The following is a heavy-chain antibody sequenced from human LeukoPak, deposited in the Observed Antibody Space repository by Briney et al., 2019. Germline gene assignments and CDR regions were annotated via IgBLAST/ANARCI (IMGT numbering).Heavy chain of an antibody. V-gene: IGHV1-69*13. D-gene: IGHD6-13*01. CDR1: GYTFITYH. CDR3: AREWFGFIAAADTYHNWFDP. J-gene: IGHJ5*02. Sequence: GASVKVSCKASGYTFITYHMHWVRQAPGQGLEWMGGIIPIFGTANYAQKFQGRVTITADESTSTAYMELSSLRSEDTAVYYCAREWFGFIAAADTYHNWFDPWGQGTLVTVSS. CDR2: IIPIFGTA.